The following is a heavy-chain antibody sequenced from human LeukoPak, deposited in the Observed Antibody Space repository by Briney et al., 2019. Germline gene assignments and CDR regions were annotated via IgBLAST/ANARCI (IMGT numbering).Heavy chain of an antibody. D-gene: IGHD3-22*01. Sequence: SETLSLTCTVSGGSISSYYWSWIRQPPGKGLEWIGYIYYSGSTNYNPSLKSRVTISVDTSKNQFSLKLSSVTAADTAVYYCARDESNYYDSSGSNWFDPWGQGTLVTVSS. J-gene: IGHJ5*02. V-gene: IGHV4-59*12. CDR1: GGSISSYY. CDR2: IYYSGST. CDR3: ARDESNYYDSSGSNWFDP.